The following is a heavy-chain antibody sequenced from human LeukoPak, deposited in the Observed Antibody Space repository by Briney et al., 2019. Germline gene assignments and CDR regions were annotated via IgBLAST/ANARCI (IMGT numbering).Heavy chain of an antibody. CDR3: ARRSSGSLGGIWFDP. V-gene: IGHV4-39*07. Sequence: PSETLSLTCTVSGGSISSSSYYWGWIRQPPGKGLEWIGSIYYSGSTYYNPSLKSRVTISVGTSKNQFSLKLSSVTAADTAVYYCARRSSGSLGGIWFDPWGQGTLVTVSS. CDR1: GGSISSSSYY. CDR2: IYYSGST. D-gene: IGHD6-19*01. J-gene: IGHJ5*02.